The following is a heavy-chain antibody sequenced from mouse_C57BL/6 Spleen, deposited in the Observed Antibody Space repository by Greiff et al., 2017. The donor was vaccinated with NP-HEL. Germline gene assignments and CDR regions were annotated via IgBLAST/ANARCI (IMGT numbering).Heavy chain of an antibody. V-gene: IGHV1-80*01. CDR1: GYAFSSYW. J-gene: IGHJ1*03. CDR3: ARSLITTPRYFDV. Sequence: QVQLKQSGAELVKPGASVKISCKASGYAFSSYWMNWVKQRPGKGLEWIGQIYPGDGDTNYNGKFKGKATLTADKSSSTAYMQLSSLTSEDSAVYFCARSLITTPRYFDVWGTGTTVTVSS. CDR2: IYPGDGDT. D-gene: IGHD1-1*01.